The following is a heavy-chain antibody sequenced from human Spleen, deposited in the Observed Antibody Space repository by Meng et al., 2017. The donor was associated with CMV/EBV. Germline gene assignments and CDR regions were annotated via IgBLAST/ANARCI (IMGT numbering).Heavy chain of an antibody. CDR2: MNPNSGTT. CDR3: ARGPYCSSTSCYRGRFDP. J-gene: IGHJ5*02. Sequence: TFTSYDTNLVRQAAGQGLAWMGWMNPNSGTTGDAPKFPGRVTITRNTSISTAYMELSSLRSEDTAVYYCARGPYCSSTSCYRGRFDPWGQGTLVTVSS. D-gene: IGHD2-2*02. V-gene: IGHV1-8*03. CDR1: TFTSYD.